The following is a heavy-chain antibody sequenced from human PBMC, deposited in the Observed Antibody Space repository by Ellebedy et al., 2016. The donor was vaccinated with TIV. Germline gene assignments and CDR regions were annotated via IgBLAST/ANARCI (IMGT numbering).Heavy chain of an antibody. CDR2: FYPGDSDT. CDR3: ARLYCTGGDCYPFDAFDM. J-gene: IGHJ3*02. CDR1: GYSFSTYW. D-gene: IGHD2-8*02. Sequence: GESLKISXKTSGYSFSTYWVGWVRQMPGNGLEWMGIFYPGDSDTRYSPSFQGQVTISADKSITTAYLQWSSLQASDTAMYYCARLYCTGGDCYPFDAFDMWGQGTMVTVSS. V-gene: IGHV5-51*01.